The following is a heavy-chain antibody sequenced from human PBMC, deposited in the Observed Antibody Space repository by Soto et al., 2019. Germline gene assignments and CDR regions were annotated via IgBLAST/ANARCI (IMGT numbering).Heavy chain of an antibody. D-gene: IGHD3-3*01. CDR1: GGSFSSYY. CDR3: ASKTVEFWTRYFDY. V-gene: IGHV4-59*01. Sequence: SETLSLTCTVSGGSFSSYYWSWIRQPPGKGLEWIGYIYNSGSTNYDPSLENRVTISVDTSKNQFSLKLSSVTAADTAMYYCASKTVEFWTRYFDYWGQGTLVTVSS. J-gene: IGHJ4*02. CDR2: IYNSGST.